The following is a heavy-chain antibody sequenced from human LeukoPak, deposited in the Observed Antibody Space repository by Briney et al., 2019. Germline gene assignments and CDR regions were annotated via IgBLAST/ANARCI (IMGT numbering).Heavy chain of an antibody. Sequence: ETLSLTCTVSGGSLSSSSYYWGWIRQPPGKGLEWVSSISSSSSYIYYADSVKGRFTISRDNAKNSLYLQMNSLRAEDTAVYYCARVLDGGFGELEYFQHWGQGTLVTVSS. D-gene: IGHD3-10*01. CDR3: ARVLDGGFGELEYFQH. CDR2: ISSSSSYI. CDR1: GGSLSSSS. J-gene: IGHJ1*01. V-gene: IGHV3-21*04.